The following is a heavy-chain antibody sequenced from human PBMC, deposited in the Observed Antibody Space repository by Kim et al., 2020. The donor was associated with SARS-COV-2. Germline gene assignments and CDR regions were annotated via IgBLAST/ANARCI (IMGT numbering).Heavy chain of an antibody. D-gene: IGHD2-15*01. Sequence: GGSLRLSCAASGFTFSTYWMHWVRRAPGTGLVWVARIHRDASATTYADSVQGRFTISRDNSKNMVYLQMNSLRGDDTAMYYCVREAPLSGVWYCGLWGRG. V-gene: IGHV3-74*01. CDR2: IHRDASAT. J-gene: IGHJ2*01. CDR3: VREAPLSGVWYCGL. CDR1: GFTFSTYW.